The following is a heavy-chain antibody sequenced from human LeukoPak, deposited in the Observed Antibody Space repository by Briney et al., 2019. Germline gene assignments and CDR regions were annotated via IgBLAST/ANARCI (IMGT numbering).Heavy chain of an antibody. CDR1: GLTFSNYN. V-gene: IGHV3-21*01. D-gene: IGHD3-10*01. J-gene: IGHJ4*02. Sequence: GGSLRLSCAASGLTFSNYNMNWVRQAPGKGLERVSSITSTSSYIYYADSVKGRFTISRDNAENSLYLQMNSLRAEDTAVYSCAKGYYGSGSYGWFDYWGQGTLVTVSS. CDR2: ITSTSSYI. CDR3: AKGYYGSGSYGWFDY.